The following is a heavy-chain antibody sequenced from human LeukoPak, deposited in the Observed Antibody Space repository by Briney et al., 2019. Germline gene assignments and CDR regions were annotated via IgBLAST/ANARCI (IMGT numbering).Heavy chain of an antibody. V-gene: IGHV3-21*01. J-gene: IGHJ4*02. Sequence: GRSLRLSCAASGFTFSSYAMHWVRQAPGKGLEWVSSISSSSSYIYYADSVKGRFTISRDNAKNSLYLQMSSLRAEDTAIYYCARGIPQRDWGQGTLVTVSS. CDR3: ARGIPQRD. CDR2: ISSSSSYI. CDR1: GFTFSSYA.